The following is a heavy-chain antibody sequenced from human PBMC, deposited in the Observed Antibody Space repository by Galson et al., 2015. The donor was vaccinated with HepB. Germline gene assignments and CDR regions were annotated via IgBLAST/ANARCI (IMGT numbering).Heavy chain of an antibody. CDR1: GYTFTRYG. J-gene: IGHJ3*02. V-gene: IGHV1-18*01. CDR3: ARGDSSGLDAFDI. D-gene: IGHD3-22*01. CDR2: ISAYNGNT. Sequence: SVKVSCKASGYTFTRYGISWVRQAPGQGLEWMGWISAYNGNTNYAQKLQGRVTITTDTSTSTAYMELRSLRSDDTAVYYCARGDSSGLDAFDIWGQGTLVTVSS.